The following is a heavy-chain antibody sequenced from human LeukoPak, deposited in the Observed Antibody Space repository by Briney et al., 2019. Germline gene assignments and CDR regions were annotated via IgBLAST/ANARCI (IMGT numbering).Heavy chain of an antibody. CDR1: GFTFSSYE. CDR2: TSSSGSTI. D-gene: IGHD3-9*01. Sequence: GGSLRLSCAASGFTFSSYEMNWVRQAPGKGLEWVSYTSSSGSTIYYADSVKGRFTISRDNAKNSLYLQINSLRAEDTAVYYCARTYYDILTGYYRTSDWFDPWGQGTLVTVSS. CDR3: ARTYYDILTGYYRTSDWFDP. J-gene: IGHJ5*02. V-gene: IGHV3-48*03.